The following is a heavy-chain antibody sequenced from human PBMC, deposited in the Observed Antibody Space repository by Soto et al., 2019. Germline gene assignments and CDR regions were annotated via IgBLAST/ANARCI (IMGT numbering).Heavy chain of an antibody. D-gene: IGHD3-3*01. CDR1: GFTFSSYW. CDR2: IKQDGSEK. J-gene: IGHJ6*02. CDR3: ARDGYDFWSGYYFVDV. V-gene: IGHV3-7*03. Sequence: GGSLRLSCAASGFTFSSYWMSWVRQAPGKGLEWVANIKQDGSEKYYVDSVKGRFTISRDNAKNSLYLQMNSLRAEDTAVYYCARDGYDFWSGYYFVDVWGQGTTVTVSS.